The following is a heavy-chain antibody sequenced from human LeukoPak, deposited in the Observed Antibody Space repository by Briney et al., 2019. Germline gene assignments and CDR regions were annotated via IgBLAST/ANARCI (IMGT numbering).Heavy chain of an antibody. Sequence: PSETLSLTCTVSGGSIISGGYYWSWVRQHPGKGLEWIGYIYYSGSSYYNPSLKSRVTMSVDTSKSQFSLNLSSLTAADTAVYYCARAPPIIAEAGSAFDIWGQGTMVIVSS. CDR2: IYYSGSS. D-gene: IGHD6-19*01. CDR1: GGSIISGGYY. V-gene: IGHV4-31*03. CDR3: ARAPPIIAEAGSAFDI. J-gene: IGHJ3*02.